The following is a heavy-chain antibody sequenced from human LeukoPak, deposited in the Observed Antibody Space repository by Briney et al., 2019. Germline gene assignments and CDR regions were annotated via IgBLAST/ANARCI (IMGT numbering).Heavy chain of an antibody. Sequence: PGRSLRLSCAASGFTFSSYAMHWVRQAPGKGLEWVAVISYDGSNKYYADSVKGRFTISRDNSKNTLYLQMNSLRAEDTAVYYCARDWEDTRGTLDYWGQGTLVTVSS. CDR2: ISYDGSNK. CDR1: GFTFSSYA. V-gene: IGHV3-30-3*01. D-gene: IGHD5-18*01. CDR3: ARDWEDTRGTLDY. J-gene: IGHJ4*02.